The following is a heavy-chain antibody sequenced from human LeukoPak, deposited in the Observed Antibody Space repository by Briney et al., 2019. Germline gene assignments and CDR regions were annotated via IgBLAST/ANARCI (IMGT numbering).Heavy chain of an antibody. D-gene: IGHD5-12*01. Sequence: ASVKVSCKASGYTFTSYGISWMRQAPGQGLEWMGWISAYNGNTNYAQKLQGRVTMTTDTSTSTAYMELRSLRSDDTAVYYCARDRDSGYDLGYWGQGTLVTVSS. CDR3: ARDRDSGYDLGY. V-gene: IGHV1-18*01. CDR1: GYTFTSYG. J-gene: IGHJ4*02. CDR2: ISAYNGNT.